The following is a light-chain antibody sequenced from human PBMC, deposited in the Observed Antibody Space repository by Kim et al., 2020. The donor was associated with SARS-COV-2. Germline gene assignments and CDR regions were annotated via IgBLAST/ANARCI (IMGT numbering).Light chain of an antibody. V-gene: IGKV3-20*01. CDR2: ATS. Sequence: EIVLTKSPGTLSLSPGERATLSCRASQSVSTAYLVWYQQKVGQAPRLLLYATSSRANGVPDRFSGSGSETEFSLTISGLEPDDFAVYYCQQCQTTPLTFGGGTKVDIK. J-gene: IGKJ4*01. CDR3: QQCQTTPLT. CDR1: QSVSTAY.